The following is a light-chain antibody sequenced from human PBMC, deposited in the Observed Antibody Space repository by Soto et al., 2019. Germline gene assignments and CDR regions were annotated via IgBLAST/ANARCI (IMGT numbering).Light chain of an antibody. Sequence: DIQMTQSPSTLSASVGDRVTITCRASQSISSWLAWYQQKPGKAPKLLIYKASSLESGVPSRFSGSGSGTEFTLTINNLQPDDFATYYCQQYDTYSWTFDQGTKVEIK. CDR2: KAS. V-gene: IGKV1-5*03. CDR3: QQYDTYSWT. CDR1: QSISSW. J-gene: IGKJ1*01.